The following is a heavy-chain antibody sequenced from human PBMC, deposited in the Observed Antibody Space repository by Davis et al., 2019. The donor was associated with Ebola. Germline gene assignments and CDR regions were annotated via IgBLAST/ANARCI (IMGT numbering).Heavy chain of an antibody. CDR3: ARDGHTYYYDSSQNGMDV. CDR2: ISSSSSYI. CDR1: GFTFSSYS. Sequence: PGGSLRLSCAASGFTFSSYSMNWVRHAPGKGLEWVSSISSSSSYIYYADSVKGRFTISRDNAKNSLYLQMNSLRAEDTAVYYCARDGHTYYYDSSQNGMDVWGQGTTVTVSS. D-gene: IGHD3-22*01. V-gene: IGHV3-21*01. J-gene: IGHJ6*02.